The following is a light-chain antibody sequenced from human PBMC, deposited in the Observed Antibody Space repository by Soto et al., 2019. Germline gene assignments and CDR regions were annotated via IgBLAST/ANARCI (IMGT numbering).Light chain of an antibody. V-gene: IGKV1-17*01. CDR2: VAS. CDR3: LQHNNYLWT. Sequence: DIQMTQSPSSLSASVGDRVPINCRASQAIRNDVGWYQQKPGKDPKRMIYVASRLESGVPSRFSGSCFGTEFTLTISGLQTEDVATYYCLQHNNYLWTFGQGSTVAIK. J-gene: IGKJ1*01. CDR1: QAIRND.